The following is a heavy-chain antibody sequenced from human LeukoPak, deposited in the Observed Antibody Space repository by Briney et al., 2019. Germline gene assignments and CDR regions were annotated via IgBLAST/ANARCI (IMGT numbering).Heavy chain of an antibody. CDR3: ASETDGMDV. CDR2: ISYDGGNK. CDR1: GFTFSSYA. D-gene: IGHD2-21*02. V-gene: IGHV3-30-3*01. Sequence: GGSLRLSCAASGFTFSSYAIHWVRQAPGKGLEWVAVISYDGGNKYYADSVKGRFTISRDNSKSTLSLQMNSLSPEDTAVYYCASETDGMDVWGQGTTVTVSS. J-gene: IGHJ6*02.